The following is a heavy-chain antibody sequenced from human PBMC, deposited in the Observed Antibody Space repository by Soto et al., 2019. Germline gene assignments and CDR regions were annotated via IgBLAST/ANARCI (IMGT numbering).Heavy chain of an antibody. CDR1: GCSVSSSSYY. D-gene: IGHD3-9*01. CDR3: GRLEGLAKISYYFDY. Sequence: QLQLQESGPGLVKPSETLSLTCTVSGCSVSSSSYYWGWVRQPPGKGLEWIGSVYYSGSTYYNPSLESRVTISVDKSQNQCSLKLMSLSAADTAVYYCGRLEGLAKISYYFDYWGQGALVTVSS. CDR2: VYYSGST. V-gene: IGHV4-39*01. J-gene: IGHJ4*02.